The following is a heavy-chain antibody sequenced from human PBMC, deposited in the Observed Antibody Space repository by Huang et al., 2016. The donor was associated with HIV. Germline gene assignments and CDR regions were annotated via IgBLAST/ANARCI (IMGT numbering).Heavy chain of an antibody. J-gene: IGHJ4*02. Sequence: GGSFSGYYWSWIRQSTGKGLEWIGEINHSGSTNYNPSLKSRVTMSVDTSKNQFSLKLSSVTAADTAVYYCASLFFDYWGQGILVTVSS. CDR3: ASLFFDY. CDR2: INHSGST. CDR1: GGSFSGYY. V-gene: IGHV4-34*01.